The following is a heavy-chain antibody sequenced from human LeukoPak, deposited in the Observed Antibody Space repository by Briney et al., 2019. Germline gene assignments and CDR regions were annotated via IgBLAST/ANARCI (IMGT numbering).Heavy chain of an antibody. J-gene: IGHJ4*02. CDR2: IIGSGGTT. Sequence: PGGPLRLSCAASEFTFTTYAMSWVRQAPGKGLEWVSTIIGSGGTTYYADSVKGRFTISRDTTTLYLQMDSLGAEDTAVYYCAKSSTRSFFDYWGQGTLVTVSS. CDR3: AKSSTRSFFDY. CDR1: EFTFTTYA. V-gene: IGHV3-23*01.